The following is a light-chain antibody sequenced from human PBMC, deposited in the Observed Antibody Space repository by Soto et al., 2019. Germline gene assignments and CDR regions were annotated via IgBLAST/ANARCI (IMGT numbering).Light chain of an antibody. V-gene: IGKV1-39*01. CDR1: QSISSY. Sequence: IQMTQSPPSLSASVGDRVTITCVSSQSISSYLNWYQQKPGKAPKVLIYAASSLQSGVPSRFSGSGSGTDFTLTISRLQPEDFATYYCQQCYSSPITFGQVSRLEVK. CDR3: QQCYSSPIT. J-gene: IGKJ5*01. CDR2: AAS.